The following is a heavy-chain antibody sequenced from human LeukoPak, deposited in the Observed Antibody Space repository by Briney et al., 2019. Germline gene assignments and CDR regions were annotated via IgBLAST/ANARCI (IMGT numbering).Heavy chain of an antibody. Sequence: SETLSLTCGVSGYSINSGYYWGWIRQSPGEGLEWLGSLYHSGSSFYNPSLKSRVTISVDTSKNQFSLKLRSVTAADSAVYYCAREGTYYYESTGYRIFDYWGQGILVTVSS. CDR1: GYSINSGYY. D-gene: IGHD3-22*01. V-gene: IGHV4-38-2*02. CDR3: AREGTYYYESTGYRIFDY. CDR2: LYHSGSS. J-gene: IGHJ4*02.